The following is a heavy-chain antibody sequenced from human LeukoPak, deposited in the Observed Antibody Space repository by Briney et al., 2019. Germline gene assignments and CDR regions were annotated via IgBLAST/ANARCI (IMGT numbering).Heavy chain of an antibody. V-gene: IGHV4-39*01. Sequence: PSETLSLTCTVSCHSISCSSYYWGWIRQPPGKGLEWIGNIYYSGSTYHNPSLKSRVTISVDTSKNQFSLKLSSVAAAATDVYYCACLPFDWGYFDYWGQGTLVTVSS. J-gene: IGHJ4*02. CDR3: ACLPFDWGYFDY. D-gene: IGHD7-27*01. CDR2: IYYSGST. CDR1: CHSISCSSYY.